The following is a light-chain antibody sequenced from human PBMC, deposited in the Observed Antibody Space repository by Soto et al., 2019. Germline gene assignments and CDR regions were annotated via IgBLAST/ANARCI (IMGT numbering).Light chain of an antibody. CDR3: QQRSNLWT. V-gene: IGKV3-11*01. Sequence: EIVLTQSPATLSLSPGERATLSCRASQSVSSYLAWYQQKPGQAPRLLIYDASNRATGIPARFSGIGSGADFTLTISLLAPEDFAAYYCQQRSNLWTFGQGTKVEIK. J-gene: IGKJ1*01. CDR1: QSVSSY. CDR2: DAS.